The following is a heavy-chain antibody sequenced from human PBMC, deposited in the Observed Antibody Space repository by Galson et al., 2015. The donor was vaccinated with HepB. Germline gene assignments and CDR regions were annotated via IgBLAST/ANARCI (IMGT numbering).Heavy chain of an antibody. D-gene: IGHD2-15*01. V-gene: IGHV3-23*01. CDR1: GFTFSSYA. J-gene: IGHJ4*02. CDR2: ISGSGGST. Sequence: SLRLSCAASGFTFSSYAMSWVRQAPGKGLEWVSAISGSGGSTYYADSVKGRFTISRDNSKNTLYLQMNSLRAEDTAVYYCANKASGSWYYFDYWGQGTLVTVSS. CDR3: ANKASGSWYYFDY.